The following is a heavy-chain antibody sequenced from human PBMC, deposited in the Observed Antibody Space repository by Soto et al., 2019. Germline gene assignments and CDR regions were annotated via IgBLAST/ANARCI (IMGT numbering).Heavy chain of an antibody. CDR2: ISYDGSNK. D-gene: IGHD3-10*01. CDR1: GFTFSSYA. Sequence: PGGSLRLSCAASGFTFSSYAMHWVRQAPGKGLGWVAVISYDGSNKYYADSVKGRFTISRDNSKNTLYLQMNSLRADDTAAYYCARDKQLARGNWFDPWGQGTLVTVSS. V-gene: IGHV3-30-3*01. CDR3: ARDKQLARGNWFDP. J-gene: IGHJ5*02.